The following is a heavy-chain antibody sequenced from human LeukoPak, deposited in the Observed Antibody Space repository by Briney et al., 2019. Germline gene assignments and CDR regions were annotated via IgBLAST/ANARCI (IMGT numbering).Heavy chain of an antibody. V-gene: IGHV4-30-4*01. D-gene: IGHD1-26*01. CDR1: GGSISSGDYY. J-gene: IGHJ4*02. CDR3: ARENLVGATIDY. CDR2: IYYSGST. Sequence: SETLSLTCTVSGGSISSGDYYWSWIRQPPGKGLEWIWDIYYSGSTYYNPSLKSRVTISVDTSKNQFSLKLSSVTAADTAVYYCARENLVGATIDYWGQGTLVTVSS.